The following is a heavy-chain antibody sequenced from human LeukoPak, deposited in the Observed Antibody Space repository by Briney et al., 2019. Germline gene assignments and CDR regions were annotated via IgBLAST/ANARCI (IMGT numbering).Heavy chain of an antibody. J-gene: IGHJ3*01. D-gene: IGHD4-17*01. CDR3: AKAETVTPDAFAF. CDR2: ISWNSGSM. V-gene: IGHV3-9*01. Sequence: GTSLRLSCAASGFIFDDYAVHWVRQAPGKGLEWVSGISWNSGSMEYADSVKGRFTISRDNSKNTLYLQMNSLRAEDTAVYYCAKAETVTPDAFAFWGQGTKVAVSS. CDR1: GFIFDDYA.